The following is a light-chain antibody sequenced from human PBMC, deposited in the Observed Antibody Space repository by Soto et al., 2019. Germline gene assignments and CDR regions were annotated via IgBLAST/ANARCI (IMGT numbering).Light chain of an antibody. CDR3: CSYAGSYTLV. CDR2: DVN. J-gene: IGLJ2*01. Sequence: QSALTPLRSVSGSPGQPVTLSCPGTSSDVGGYHYVSWYQHHPGNAPNIIIYDVNKRPSGVPDRCSGSTSGNTASLTISGLQTEDEADYYCCSYAGSYTLVFGGGTKVTVL. V-gene: IGLV2-11*01. CDR1: SSDVGGYHY.